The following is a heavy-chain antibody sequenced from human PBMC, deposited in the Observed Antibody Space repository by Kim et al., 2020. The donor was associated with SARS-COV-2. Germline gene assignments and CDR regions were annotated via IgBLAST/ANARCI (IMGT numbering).Heavy chain of an antibody. CDR3: ARLRGHSSPIGPGPFDY. J-gene: IGHJ4*02. V-gene: IGHV4-39*01. CDR1: GGSISSSSYY. CDR2: IYYSGST. Sequence: SETLSLTCTVSGGSISSSSYYWGWIRQPPGKGLEWIGYIYYSGSTCYNPSLKSRVTVFVDTSKNQFSLRLSSVTAADTAMYYCARLRGHSSPIGPGPFDYWGQGTLVTVSS. D-gene: IGHD5-18*01.